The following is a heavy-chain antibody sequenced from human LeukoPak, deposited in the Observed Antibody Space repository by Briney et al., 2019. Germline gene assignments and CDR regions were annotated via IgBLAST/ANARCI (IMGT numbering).Heavy chain of an antibody. V-gene: IGHV1-2*02. CDR2: INPNSGGT. Sequence: GASVKVSCKASGYTFTGYYMHWVRQAPGQGLEWMGWINPNSGGTNYAQKFQGRVTMTTDTSMSTAYMELSRLTSDDTAVYYCARAGGRSWFDPWGRGTLVTVSS. CDR3: ARAGGRSWFDP. J-gene: IGHJ2*01. CDR1: GYTFTGYY. D-gene: IGHD2-15*01.